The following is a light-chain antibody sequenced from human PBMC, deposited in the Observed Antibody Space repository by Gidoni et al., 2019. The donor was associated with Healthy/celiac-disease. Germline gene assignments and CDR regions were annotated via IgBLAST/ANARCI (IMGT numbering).Light chain of an antibody. J-gene: IGKJ1*01. Sequence: DIQMTQSPPTLSPFVGDRVTITCRASQSISSWLAWYQQKPGKAPKLLISKASTLESGVPSRFSGSGAGTEFALTISSLQPDDFATYYCKQYSSYSWTFGQGTKVEIK. CDR3: KQYSSYSWT. CDR2: KAS. CDR1: QSISSW. V-gene: IGKV1-5*03.